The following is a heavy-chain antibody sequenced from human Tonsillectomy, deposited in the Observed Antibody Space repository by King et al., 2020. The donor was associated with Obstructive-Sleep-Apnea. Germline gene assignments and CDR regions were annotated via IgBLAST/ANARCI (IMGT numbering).Heavy chain of an antibody. Sequence: VTLKESGLVLVQPTETLTLTCTVSWFSLSNARMGVSWIRQPPGKALEWLAHIFSNDQKSYSTSLKSRLNISKDTSRSQVVLTMTNMDPVDTATYYCARIVSGDYGGYFDEWGQGTLVTVSS. CDR2: IFSNDQK. CDR1: WFSLSNARMG. V-gene: IGHV2-26*01. D-gene: IGHD4-17*01. J-gene: IGHJ4*02. CDR3: ARIVSGDYGGYFDE.